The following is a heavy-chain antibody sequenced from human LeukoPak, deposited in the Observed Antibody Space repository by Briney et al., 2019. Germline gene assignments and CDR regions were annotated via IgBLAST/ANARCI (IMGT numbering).Heavy chain of an antibody. CDR1: GFTFSSYG. V-gene: IGHV3-30*18. Sequence: GGSLRLSCAASGFTFSSYGMHWVRQAPGKGLEWVTVISYDASNTYYADSVKGRFTISRDNSKNTLYLQMNSLRAEDTAVYYCAKEPKYYYDSSGYYPMGYWGQGTLVTVSS. CDR2: ISYDASNT. J-gene: IGHJ4*02. D-gene: IGHD3-22*01. CDR3: AKEPKYYYDSSGYYPMGY.